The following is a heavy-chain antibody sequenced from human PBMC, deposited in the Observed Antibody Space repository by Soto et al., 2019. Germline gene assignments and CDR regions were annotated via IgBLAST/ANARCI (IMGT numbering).Heavy chain of an antibody. J-gene: IGHJ4*02. CDR2: INEDESNT. CDR3: ARGLGLDY. CDR1: GFTLSNYW. V-gene: IGHV3-74*01. Sequence: EVQLVESGGGLVQPGGSLRLSCATSGFTLSNYWMHWVRQAPGKGPVWVSRINEDESNTNYADSVKGRFTISRDNAKNTLYLQMNSLRAEDTAVYYCARGLGLDYWGQGTRVTVSS. D-gene: IGHD3-16*01.